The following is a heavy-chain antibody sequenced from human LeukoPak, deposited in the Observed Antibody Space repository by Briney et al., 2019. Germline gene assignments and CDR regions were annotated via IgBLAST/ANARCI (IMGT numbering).Heavy chain of an antibody. CDR1: GYKFTNYG. J-gene: IGHJ4*02. CDR3: ARGSPPRVYYDRSGYYSYYFDY. CDR2: ISPYNGNT. V-gene: IGHV1-18*01. Sequence: GASVKVSCKASGYKFTNYGISWVRQAPGQGLEWMGWISPYNGNTIYAQKLQGRVTMTTDTSTSTAYMELRSLRSDDTAVYYCARGSPPRVYYDRSGYYSYYFDYWGQGTLVTVSS. D-gene: IGHD3-22*01.